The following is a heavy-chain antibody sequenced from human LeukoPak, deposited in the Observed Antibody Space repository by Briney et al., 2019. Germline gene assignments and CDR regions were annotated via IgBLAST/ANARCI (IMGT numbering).Heavy chain of an antibody. CDR1: GASVTDYY. J-gene: IGHJ5*02. D-gene: IGHD7-27*01. Sequence: SETLSLTCTVSGASVTDYYWSWIRQSPGKGLEWISYIHHSGNSDHNPSLRSRVTTSLDTSKNQFSLNLISVTAADTAVYYCTRGHWGLQSWSQGTLVTVYS. CDR3: TRGHWGLQS. V-gene: IGHV4-59*02. CDR2: IHHSGNS.